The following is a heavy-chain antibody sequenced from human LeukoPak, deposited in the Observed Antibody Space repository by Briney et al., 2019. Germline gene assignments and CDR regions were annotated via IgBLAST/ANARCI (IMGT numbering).Heavy chain of an antibody. J-gene: IGHJ4*02. V-gene: IGHV4-59*01. D-gene: IGHD3-22*01. CDR3: ARAPGGYYYDSSGYYPYYFDY. CDR2: IYYSGST. Sequence: SETLSLTCTVSGGSISSYYWSWIRQPPGKGLEWIGYIYYSGSTNYNPSLKSRVTISVDTSKNQFSLKLSSATAADTAVYYCARAPGGYYYDSSGYYPYYFDYWGQGTLVTVSS. CDR1: GGSISSYY.